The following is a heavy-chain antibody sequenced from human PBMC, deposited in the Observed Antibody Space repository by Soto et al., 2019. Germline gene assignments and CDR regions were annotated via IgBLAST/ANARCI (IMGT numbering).Heavy chain of an antibody. CDR3: ARYRYCSSTSCYEVGYYFDY. Sequence: PSETLSLTCAVYGGSFSGYYWSWIRQPPGKGLEWIGEINHSGSTNYNPSLKSRVTISVDTSKNQFSLKLSSVTAAGTAVYYCARYRYCSSTSCYEVGYYFDYWGQGTLVTVSS. D-gene: IGHD2-2*01. V-gene: IGHV4-34*01. CDR1: GGSFSGYY. J-gene: IGHJ4*02. CDR2: INHSGST.